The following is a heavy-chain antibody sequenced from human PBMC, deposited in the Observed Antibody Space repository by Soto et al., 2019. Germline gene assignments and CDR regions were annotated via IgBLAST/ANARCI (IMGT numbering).Heavy chain of an antibody. V-gene: IGHV3-23*01. Sequence: EVQLLESGGGLVQPGGALRLTCAASGFTFSTYAMTWVRQAPGKGLDWVSTISSSGDSTYFPDSVRGRFSISRDTSKNTLYLQMNSLRAEDTAVYYCAKGLFTLWFGEGWGQGTLVTVSS. CDR2: ISSSGDST. J-gene: IGHJ4*02. CDR1: GFTFSTYA. D-gene: IGHD3-10*01. CDR3: AKGLFTLWFGEG.